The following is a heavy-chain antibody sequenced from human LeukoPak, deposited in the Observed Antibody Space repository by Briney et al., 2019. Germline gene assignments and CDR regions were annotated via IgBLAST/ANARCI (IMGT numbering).Heavy chain of an antibody. CDR1: GGTFSSYA. CDR2: IIPIFGTA. CDR3: ARGGHGIVVAPSAFDI. Sequence: SAKVSCKASGGTFSSYAISWVRQAPGQGLEWMGGIIPIFGTANYAQKFQGRVTITADESTSTAYMELSSLRSEDTAVYYCARGGHGIVVAPSAFDIWGQGTMVTVSS. D-gene: IGHD3-22*01. V-gene: IGHV1-69*13. J-gene: IGHJ3*02.